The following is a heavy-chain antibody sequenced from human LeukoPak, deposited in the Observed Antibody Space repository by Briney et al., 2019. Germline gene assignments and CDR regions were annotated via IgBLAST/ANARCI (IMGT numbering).Heavy chain of an antibody. J-gene: IGHJ4*02. CDR2: INGSGGST. CDR3: AKRPRSYGGVDY. V-gene: IGHV3-23*01. Sequence: GGSLRLSCAASGFTFSSYAMSWVRQAPGKGLEWGSAINGSGGSTYYAASVKGRFTISRDNSKNPLYLQMNTLTAEDTAVYYCAKRPRSYGGVDYWGQGTLVTVSS. D-gene: IGHD3-16*01. CDR1: GFTFSSYA.